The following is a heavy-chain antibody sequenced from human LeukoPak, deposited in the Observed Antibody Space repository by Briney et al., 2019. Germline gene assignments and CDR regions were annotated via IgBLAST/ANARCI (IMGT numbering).Heavy chain of an antibody. CDR3: ARDTGGLMGSCGMDV. D-gene: IGHD3-16*01. CDR1: GFTFSSYA. J-gene: IGHJ6*02. V-gene: IGHV3-30-3*01. CDR2: ISYDGSNK. Sequence: GRSLRLSCAASGFTFSSYAMHWVRQAPGKGLEWVAVISYDGSNKYYADSVKGRFTISRDNSKNTLYLQMNSLRAEDTAVYYCARDTGGLMGSCGMDVWGQGTTVTVSS.